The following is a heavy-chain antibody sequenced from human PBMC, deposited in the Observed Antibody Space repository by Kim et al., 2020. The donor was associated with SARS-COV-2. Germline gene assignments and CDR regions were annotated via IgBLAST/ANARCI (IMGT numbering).Heavy chain of an antibody. D-gene: IGHD2-2*01. CDR3: ARDSNKVKGLKNQLLHVYYGMDV. CDR2: INAGNGNT. V-gene: IGHV1-3*01. J-gene: IGHJ6*02. Sequence: ASVKVSCKASGYTFTSYAMHWVRQAPGQRLEWMGWINAGNGNTKYSQKFQGRVTITRDTSASTAYMELSSLRSEDTAVYYCARDSNKVKGLKNQLLHVYYGMDVWGQGTTVTVSS. CDR1: GYTFTSYA.